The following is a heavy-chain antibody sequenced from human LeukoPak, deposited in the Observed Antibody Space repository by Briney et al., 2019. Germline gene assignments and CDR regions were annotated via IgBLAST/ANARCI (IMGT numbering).Heavy chain of an antibody. D-gene: IGHD5-12*01. CDR2: MKQDGSEK. Sequence: GGSLRLSCAGSGFTFSSYEMNWVRQAPGKGLEWVANMKQDGSEKYYVDSVKGRFTISRDNAKNSLSLQMHSLRVEDTAVYYCVRSVAEGFDIWGQGTMATVPS. CDR1: GFTFSSYE. J-gene: IGHJ3*02. CDR3: VRSVAEGFDI. V-gene: IGHV3-7*04.